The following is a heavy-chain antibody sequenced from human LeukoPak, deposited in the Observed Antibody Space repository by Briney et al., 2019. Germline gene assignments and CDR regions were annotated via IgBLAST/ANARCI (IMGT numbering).Heavy chain of an antibody. J-gene: IGHJ4*02. Sequence: SETLSLTCTVSGGSLSSYYWSWLRQPPGKGLEWIGYIYYSGSTNYNPSLKSRVTISVDTSKNQFSLKLSSVTAADTAVYYCARDGGGKFDYWGQGTLVTVSS. CDR2: IYYSGST. V-gene: IGHV4-59*01. CDR3: ARDGGGKFDY. D-gene: IGHD4-23*01. CDR1: GGSLSSYY.